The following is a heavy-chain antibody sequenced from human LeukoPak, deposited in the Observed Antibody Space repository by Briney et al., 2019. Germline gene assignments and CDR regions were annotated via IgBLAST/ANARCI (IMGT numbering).Heavy chain of an antibody. V-gene: IGHV4-59*01. Sequence: SETLSLTCTVSGGSISNYYWSWIRQPPGKGLELIGYIHYSGSTYYNPSLKSRVTISVDTSKNQFSLKLSSVTAADTAVYYCARGTYGDYGVGYFDYWGQGTLVTVSS. J-gene: IGHJ4*02. CDR2: IHYSGST. D-gene: IGHD4-17*01. CDR3: ARGTYGDYGVGYFDY. CDR1: GGSISNYY.